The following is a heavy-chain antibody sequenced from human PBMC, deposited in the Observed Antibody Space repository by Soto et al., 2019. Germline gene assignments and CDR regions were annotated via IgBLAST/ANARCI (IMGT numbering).Heavy chain of an antibody. J-gene: IGHJ4*02. CDR1: GFTFSSYW. CDR3: TRGYDYVWGVY. Sequence: EVHLVESGGGLVQPGGSLRLSCAASGFTFSSYWMYWVRQVPGKGLVWVSRINSDGSSTSYADSVKGRFTISRDNAKKTLSLQMNSLRAEDTAVYYCTRGYDYVWGVYWGQGTLVTVSS. D-gene: IGHD3-16*01. V-gene: IGHV3-74*01. CDR2: INSDGSST.